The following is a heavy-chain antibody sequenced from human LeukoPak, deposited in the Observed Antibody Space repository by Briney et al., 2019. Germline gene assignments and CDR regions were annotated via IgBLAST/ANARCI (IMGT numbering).Heavy chain of an antibody. Sequence: GASVKVSCKASGYTFTSYSISWVRQAPGQGLEWMGWISAHNGNTIYAQKVKGRVTMTTDTSTSTAYMELRSLKSDDTAVYYCAKDVAAVWDIVLMVYAIKHYYYGMDVWGQGTTVTVSS. CDR1: GYTFTSYS. V-gene: IGHV1-18*01. CDR2: ISAHNGNT. D-gene: IGHD2-8*01. CDR3: AKDVAAVWDIVLMVYAIKHYYYGMDV. J-gene: IGHJ6*02.